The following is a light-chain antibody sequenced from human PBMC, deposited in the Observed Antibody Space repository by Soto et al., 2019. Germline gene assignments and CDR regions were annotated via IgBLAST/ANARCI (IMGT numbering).Light chain of an antibody. CDR2: KAS. CDR1: QSINNW. Sequence: DIRVTQSPSTLSASVGDRVTITCRASQSINNWLAWYQQKPGKAPKLLIRKASTLGSGGPSRFSGSGSGTEFTLTISSLQPDDFAIYYCQQYDTNSWTFGQGTKVEIK. CDR3: QQYDTNSWT. J-gene: IGKJ1*01. V-gene: IGKV1-5*03.